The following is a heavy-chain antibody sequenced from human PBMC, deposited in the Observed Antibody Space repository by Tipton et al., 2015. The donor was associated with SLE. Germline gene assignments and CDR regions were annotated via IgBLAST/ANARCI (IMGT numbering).Heavy chain of an antibody. CDR2: ISSNGGST. CDR1: GFTFSSYA. Sequence: GSLRLSCAASGFTFSSYAMQWVRQAPGKGLEYVSAISSNGGSTYYANSVKGGFTISRDNSKNTLYLQMGSLRAEDMAVYYCARGGAYSSSRYNDWGQGTLVTVSS. V-gene: IGHV3-64*01. CDR3: ARGGAYSSSRYND. J-gene: IGHJ4*02. D-gene: IGHD6-13*01.